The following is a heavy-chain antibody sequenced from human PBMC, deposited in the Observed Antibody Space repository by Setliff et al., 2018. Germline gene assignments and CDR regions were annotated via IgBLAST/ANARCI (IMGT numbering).Heavy chain of an antibody. Sequence: GASVKVSCKAPGYTFTSYDINWVRQATGQGLEWMGWMNPNSGNTGYAQKFQGRVTMTRNTSISTAYMDLSSLRFEDTAVYYCARAQSWSGGPYYFDNWGQGTLVTVSS. CDR3: ARAQSWSGGPYYFDN. J-gene: IGHJ4*02. CDR2: MNPNSGNT. V-gene: IGHV1-8*02. CDR1: GYTFTSYD. D-gene: IGHD3-3*01.